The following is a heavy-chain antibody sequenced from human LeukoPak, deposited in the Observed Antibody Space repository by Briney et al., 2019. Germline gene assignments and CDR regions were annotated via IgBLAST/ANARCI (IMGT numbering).Heavy chain of an antibody. Sequence: SQTLSLTCTVSGGSISSGSYYWSWIRQPAGKGLEWIGRIYTSGSTNYNPSLKSRVTISVDTSKNQFSLKLSSVTAADTAVYYCARAEGGYYDSSGDYWFGPWGQGTLVTVSS. CDR1: GGSISSGSYY. V-gene: IGHV4-61*02. D-gene: IGHD3-22*01. CDR3: ARAEGGYYDSSGDYWFGP. CDR2: IYTSGST. J-gene: IGHJ5*02.